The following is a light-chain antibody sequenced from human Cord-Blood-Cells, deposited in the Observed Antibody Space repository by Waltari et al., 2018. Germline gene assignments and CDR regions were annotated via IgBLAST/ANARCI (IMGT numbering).Light chain of an antibody. Sequence: QSALTQPASVSGSPGQSITISCTGTSSDVGGYNYVPWYQQHPGKAPKLMIYDVSKRPSGVSNRFSGSKSGNPASLTISGLQAEDEADYYCSSYTSSSTVVFGGGTKLTVL. V-gene: IGLV2-14*01. CDR1: SSDVGGYNY. CDR2: DVS. J-gene: IGLJ2*01. CDR3: SSYTSSSTVV.